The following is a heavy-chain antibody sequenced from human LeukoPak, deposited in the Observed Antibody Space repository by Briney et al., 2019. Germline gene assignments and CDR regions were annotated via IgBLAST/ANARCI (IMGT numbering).Heavy chain of an antibody. D-gene: IGHD3-3*01. Sequence: GGSLRLSCAASGFTFDDYGMSWVRQAPGKGLEWVSGINWNGGSTGYADSVKGRFTISRDNAKNSLHLQMNSLRAEDTALYYCARDGGGFWSGKDYYYYMDVWGKGTTVTVSS. V-gene: IGHV3-20*04. CDR2: INWNGGST. CDR1: GFTFDDYG. CDR3: ARDGGGFWSGKDYYYYMDV. J-gene: IGHJ6*03.